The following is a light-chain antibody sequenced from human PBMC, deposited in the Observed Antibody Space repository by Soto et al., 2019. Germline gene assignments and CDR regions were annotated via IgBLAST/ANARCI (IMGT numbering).Light chain of an antibody. CDR3: QQRNNWPSTT. CDR2: GAS. CDR1: QSFNSIY. V-gene: IGKV3D-20*02. Sequence: EIVTTQSPAALSLSPGERATLPCRASQSFNSIYSAWYQQKPGQAPRLLIYGASSRATGIPDRFSGSGSGTDFTLTISRLEPEDFAVYYCQQRNNWPSTTFGPGTKVDI. J-gene: IGKJ3*01.